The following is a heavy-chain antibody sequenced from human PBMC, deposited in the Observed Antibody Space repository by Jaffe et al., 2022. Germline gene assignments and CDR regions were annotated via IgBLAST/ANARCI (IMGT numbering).Heavy chain of an antibody. J-gene: IGHJ4*02. CDR2: INPNSGDT. CDR3: ARVALSQYSSGWYDY. CDR1: GYTFTGYY. Sequence: QVQLVQSGAEVKKPGASVKVSCKASGYTFTGYYMHWVRQAPGQGLEWMGRINPNSGDTNSAQKFQGRVTMTRDTSIRTAYMQLNRLRSDDTAVYYCARVALSQYSSGWYDYWCQGTLVTVSS. D-gene: IGHD6-19*01. V-gene: IGHV1-2*06.